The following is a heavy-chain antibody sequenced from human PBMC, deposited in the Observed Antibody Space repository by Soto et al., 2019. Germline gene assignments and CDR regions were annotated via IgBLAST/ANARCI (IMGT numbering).Heavy chain of an antibody. CDR3: ARGHDYGGNSDAFDI. V-gene: IGHV1-69*14. J-gene: IGHJ3*02. CDR1: GGTFSTSS. Sequence: QVQLVQSGAEVKKPGSSVKVSCKASGGTFSTSSINWVRQAPGQRPEWMGNILPIFGTADYAQKFQGRVTITADKSTNTAYMEVRSLLSEDTAVYYCARGHDYGGNSDAFDIWGPGTVVTVSS. D-gene: IGHD3-16*01. CDR2: ILPIFGTA.